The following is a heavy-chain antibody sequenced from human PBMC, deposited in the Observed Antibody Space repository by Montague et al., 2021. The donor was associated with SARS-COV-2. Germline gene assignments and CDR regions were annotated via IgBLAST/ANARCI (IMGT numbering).Heavy chain of an antibody. CDR1: VSWYCGSH. J-gene: IGHJ5*02. Sequence: SETLSLTCAILVSWYCGSHWTSTRLNSSRHRESYADVILSGKTSYNPSLQSRLTMSVDTYKKQFSLRLSSVTAADTAVYFCAKGTHIYETRGLRTGWVDPWGQGTLVTVS. CDR2: VILSGKT. D-gene: IGHD7-27*01. V-gene: IGHV4-34*01. CDR3: AKGTHIYETRGLRTGWVDP.